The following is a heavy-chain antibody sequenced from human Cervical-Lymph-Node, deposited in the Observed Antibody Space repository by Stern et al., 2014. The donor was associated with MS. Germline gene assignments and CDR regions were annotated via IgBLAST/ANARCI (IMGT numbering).Heavy chain of an antibody. Sequence: AWAEVKKPGASLKVSCKASGYTFSVYNIHWVRQAPGQGLEWMGRINPNSGGTNYAHKLQGRVTMTRDTSISIVYMELTRLRSDDTAVYYCARGASDYWGQGTLVTVSS. CDR1: GYTFSVYN. V-gene: IGHV1-2*06. J-gene: IGHJ4*02. D-gene: IGHD3-16*01. CDR3: ARGASDY. CDR2: INPNSGGT.